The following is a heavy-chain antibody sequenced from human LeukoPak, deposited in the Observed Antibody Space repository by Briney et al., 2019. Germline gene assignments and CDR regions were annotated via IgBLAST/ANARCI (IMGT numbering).Heavy chain of an antibody. J-gene: IGHJ4*02. CDR3: ARVGSSGSILYFDY. V-gene: IGHV3-11*01. CDR1: RFTLSDYY. CDR2: ISSSGSTI. Sequence: GGSLRLSCAASRFTLSDYYMSWIRQAPGKGLEWVSYISSSGSTIYYADSVKGRFTISRDNAKNSLYLQMNSLRAEDTAVYYCARVGSSGSILYFDYWGQGTLVTVSS. D-gene: IGHD6-19*01.